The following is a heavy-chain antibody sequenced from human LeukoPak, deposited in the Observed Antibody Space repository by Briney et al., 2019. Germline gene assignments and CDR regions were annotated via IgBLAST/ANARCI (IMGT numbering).Heavy chain of an antibody. Sequence: SQTLSLTCTVSGGSISSGSYYWSWIRQPAGKGLEWIGRIYTSGSTNYNPSLKSRVTISVDTSKNQFSLKLSSVTAADTAVYYCARDPKSYGYGRDYYMDVWGKGTTVTVSS. CDR2: IYTSGST. V-gene: IGHV4-61*02. CDR1: GGSISSGSYY. J-gene: IGHJ6*03. D-gene: IGHD5-18*01. CDR3: ARDPKSYGYGRDYYMDV.